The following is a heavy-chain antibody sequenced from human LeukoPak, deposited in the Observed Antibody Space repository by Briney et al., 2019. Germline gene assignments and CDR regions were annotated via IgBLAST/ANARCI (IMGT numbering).Heavy chain of an antibody. CDR3: ARGAILGGYNLIDD. CDR1: GFSFGTYA. CDR2: ILYDGSLE. D-gene: IGHD1-26*01. Sequence: PGKSLRLSCAASGFSFGTYAMHWVRQAPGKGLEWVALILYDGSLENTADSVRGRFIIFRDNSKNTLFLQMNSLRIEDTAVYYCARGAILGGYNLIDDWGQGTLVTVSS. J-gene: IGHJ4*02. V-gene: IGHV3-30*04.